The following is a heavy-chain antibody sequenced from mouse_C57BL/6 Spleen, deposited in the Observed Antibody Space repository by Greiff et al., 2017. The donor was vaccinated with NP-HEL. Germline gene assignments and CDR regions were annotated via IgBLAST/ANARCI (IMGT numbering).Heavy chain of an antibody. D-gene: IGHD4-1*01. CDR3: ARWEGDYAMDY. V-gene: IGHV1-81*01. Sequence: VKLQQSGAELARPGASVKLSCKASGYTFTSYGISWVKQRTGQGLEWIGEIYPRSGNTYYNEKFKGKATLTADKSSSTAYMELRSLTSEDSAVYFCARWEGDYAMDYWGQGTSVTVSS. CDR1: GYTFTSYG. J-gene: IGHJ4*01. CDR2: IYPRSGNT.